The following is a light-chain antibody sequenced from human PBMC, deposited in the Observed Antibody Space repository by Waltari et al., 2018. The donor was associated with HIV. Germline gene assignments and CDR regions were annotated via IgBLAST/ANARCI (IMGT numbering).Light chain of an antibody. CDR2: GDD. Sequence: QPLLTQPPSVSPAPGQKVTTSCSGNTSHIGHNYVSCYQHLPGTAPKLLIYGDDKRYPGIPDRISASKSGTSATLAITGLQTGDEADYYCASWDSSLSVLFGGGTKLAVL. V-gene: IGLV1-51*02. CDR1: TSHIGHNY. J-gene: IGLJ2*01. CDR3: ASWDSSLSVL.